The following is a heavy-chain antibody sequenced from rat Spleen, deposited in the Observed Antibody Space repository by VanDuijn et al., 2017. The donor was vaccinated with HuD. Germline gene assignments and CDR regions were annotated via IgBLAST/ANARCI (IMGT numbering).Heavy chain of an antibody. V-gene: IGHV5-31*01. CDR3: TTGFAY. J-gene: IGHJ3*01. CDR1: GFTFSSYW. Sequence: EVQLVETGGGLVQPGRSLKLSCVASGFTFSSYWMYWIRQAPGKGLEWVSSITNTGGSTYYPDSVKGRFTISRDNAKSTLYLQMNSLRSEDTATYYCTTGFAYWGQGTLVTVSS. CDR2: ITNTGGST.